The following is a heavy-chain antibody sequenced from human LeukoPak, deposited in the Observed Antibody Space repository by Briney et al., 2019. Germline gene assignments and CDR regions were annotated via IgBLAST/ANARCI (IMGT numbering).Heavy chain of an antibody. V-gene: IGHV4-59*12. Sequence: SETLSLTCTVSGGSISSYYWIWIRQPPGKGLEWIGYIYYSGSTNYNPSLKSRVTISVDKSKNQFSLKLSSVTAADTAVYYCASGMIRGQDWGQGTLVTVSS. J-gene: IGHJ4*02. D-gene: IGHD3-10*01. CDR2: IYYSGST. CDR1: GGSISSYY. CDR3: ASGMIRGQD.